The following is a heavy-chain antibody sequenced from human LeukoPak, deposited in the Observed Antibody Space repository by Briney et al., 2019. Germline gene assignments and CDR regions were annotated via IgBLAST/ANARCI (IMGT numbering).Heavy chain of an antibody. D-gene: IGHD1-1*01. CDR3: ARLYNWNASGFDP. CDR1: GFTFSTYW. CDR2: IKGDGSEK. Sequence: QAGGSLRLSCAASGFTFSTYWMTWVRQAPGKGLEWVGNIKGDGSEKYYVDSVKGRFTISRDNAKNSLYLQMNSLRAEDTAVYYCARLYNWNASGFDPWGQGTLVTVSS. J-gene: IGHJ5*02. V-gene: IGHV3-7*01.